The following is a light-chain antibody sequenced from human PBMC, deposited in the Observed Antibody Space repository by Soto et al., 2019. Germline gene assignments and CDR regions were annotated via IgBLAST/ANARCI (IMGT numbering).Light chain of an antibody. CDR1: QGISSY. CDR3: QQYYTYPWT. J-gene: IGKJ1*01. CDR2: ATS. V-gene: IGKV1-8*01. Sequence: AIRMTQSPSSLSASTGDRVTITCRASQGISSYLAWFQQKPGRPPKLLMSATSTLQSDVPSRFSGSGSGTDFTLTNGCLQSEDLATYYCQQYYTYPWTFGQGTKVEIK.